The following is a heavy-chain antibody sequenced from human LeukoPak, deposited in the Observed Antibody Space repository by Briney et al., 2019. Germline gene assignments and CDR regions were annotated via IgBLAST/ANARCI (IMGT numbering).Heavy chain of an antibody. CDR2: ISGGSERI. D-gene: IGHD5-12*01. CDR3: AKSYNGYESKPDY. CDR1: GVSISSDN. Sequence: ETLSLTCAVCGVSISSDNWWTWVRQAPGKGLEWVSSISGGSERIYYADSVKGRFTISRDNSKNTLYLQMNSLRAEDTAVYYCAKSYNGYESKPDYWGQGTLVTVSS. J-gene: IGHJ4*02. V-gene: IGHV3-23*01.